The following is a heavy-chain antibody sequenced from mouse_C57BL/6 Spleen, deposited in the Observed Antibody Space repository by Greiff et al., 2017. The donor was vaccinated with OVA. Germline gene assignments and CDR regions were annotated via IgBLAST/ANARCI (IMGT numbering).Heavy chain of an antibody. J-gene: IGHJ1*03. Sequence: QVQLQQSGAELAKPGASVKLSCKASGYTFTSYWMHWVKQRPGQGLEWIGYINPSSGYTKYNQKFKDKATLTADKSSSTAYMQLSSLTYEDSAVYDCARYYGSSYGYFDVWGTGTTVTVSS. V-gene: IGHV1-7*01. CDR2: INPSSGYT. D-gene: IGHD1-1*01. CDR1: GYTFTSYW. CDR3: ARYYGSSYGYFDV.